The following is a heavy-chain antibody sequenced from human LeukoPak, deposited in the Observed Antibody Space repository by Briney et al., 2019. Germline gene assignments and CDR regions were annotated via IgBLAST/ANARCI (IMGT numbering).Heavy chain of an antibody. V-gene: IGHV3-30-3*01. Sequence: GGSLRLSCAASGFTFSSYAMHWVRQAPGKGLEWVAVISYDGSNKYYADSVKGRFTISRDNSKNTLYLQMNSLRAEDTAVYYCADLGYSYGYEDYWGQGTLVTASS. CDR1: GFTFSSYA. CDR2: ISYDGSNK. CDR3: ADLGYSYGYEDY. J-gene: IGHJ4*02. D-gene: IGHD5-18*01.